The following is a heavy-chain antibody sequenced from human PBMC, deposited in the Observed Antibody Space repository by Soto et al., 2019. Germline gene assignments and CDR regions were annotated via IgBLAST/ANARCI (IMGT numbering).Heavy chain of an antibody. CDR2: IYYSGST. V-gene: IGHV4-39*01. Sequence: QLQLQESGPGLVKPSETLSLTCTVSGGSISSSSYYWGWIRQPPGKGLEWIGSIYYSGSTYYNPSLKSRVTISVDTSKNQFSLKLSSVTAADTAVYYCARHNSFLPLDGYFDYWGQGTLVTVSS. CDR1: GGSISSSSYY. J-gene: IGHJ4*02. D-gene: IGHD1-1*01. CDR3: ARHNSFLPLDGYFDY.